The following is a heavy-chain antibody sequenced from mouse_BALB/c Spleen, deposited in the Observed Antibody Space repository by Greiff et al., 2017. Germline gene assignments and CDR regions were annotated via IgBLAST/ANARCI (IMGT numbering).Heavy chain of an antibody. CDR2: ISSGGSYT. CDR1: GFTFSSYA. D-gene: IGHD2-1*01. CDR3: ARNYGNPAWFAY. J-gene: IGHJ3*01. Sequence: EVKLVESGGGLVKPGGSLKLSCAASGFTFSSYAMSWVRQSPEKRLEWVAEISSGGSYTYYPDTVTGRFTISRDNAKNTLYLEMSSLRSEDTAMYYCARNYGNPAWFAYWGQGTLVTVSA. V-gene: IGHV5-9-4*01.